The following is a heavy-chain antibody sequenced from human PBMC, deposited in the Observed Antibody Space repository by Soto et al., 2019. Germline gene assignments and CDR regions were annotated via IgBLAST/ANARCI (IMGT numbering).Heavy chain of an antibody. CDR1: GFSFSDYF. CDR2: INPSGDSR. CDR3: ARGGTITGTSDWYLDRNYGMDV. V-gene: IGHV1-46*01. D-gene: IGHD1-7*01. J-gene: IGHJ6*02. Sequence: ASVKVSCKASGFSFSDYFMHWVRQAPGQGLEWMGIINPSGDSRNYAQKFQGRVTITRDTSTSTVYMDLSSLRYEDTAVYYCARGGTITGTSDWYLDRNYGMDVWGQGTTVTVSS.